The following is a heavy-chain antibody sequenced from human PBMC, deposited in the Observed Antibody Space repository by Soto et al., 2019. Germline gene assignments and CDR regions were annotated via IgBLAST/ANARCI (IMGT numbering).Heavy chain of an antibody. CDR1: GFTFINYG. CDR3: AKGRLRVRAVSLH. Sequence: QVLLVESGGGVVQPGRSLTLSCATSGFTFINYGMHWVRQVPGKGLEWVAVISYDGSDIYYGHSVKGRFTVSRDKFQKTLYLPMNSLSPGDTAFYYFAKGRLRVRAVSLHWGQGTLVTVSS. D-gene: IGHD3-16*01. CDR2: ISYDGSDI. J-gene: IGHJ4*02. V-gene: IGHV3-30*18.